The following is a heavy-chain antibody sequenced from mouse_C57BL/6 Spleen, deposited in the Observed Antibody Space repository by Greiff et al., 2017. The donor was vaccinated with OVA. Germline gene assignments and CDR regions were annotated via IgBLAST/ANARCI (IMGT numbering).Heavy chain of an antibody. CDR1: GFTFTDYY. Sequence: EVKLVESGGGLVQPGGSLSLSCAASGFTFTDYYMSWVRQPPGKALEWLGFIRNKANSYTTEYSASVKGRFTISRDNSQSILYLQMNALRAEDSATYFCARGGYAMDYWGQGTSVTVSS. CDR2: IRNKANSYTT. J-gene: IGHJ4*01. V-gene: IGHV7-3*01. CDR3: ARGGYAMDY.